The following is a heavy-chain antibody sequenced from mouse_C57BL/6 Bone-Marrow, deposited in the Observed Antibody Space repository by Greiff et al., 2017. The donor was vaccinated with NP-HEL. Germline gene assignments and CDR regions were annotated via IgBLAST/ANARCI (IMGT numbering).Heavy chain of an antibody. CDR2: ISDGGSYT. D-gene: IGHD2-4*01. CDR1: GFTFSSYA. J-gene: IGHJ3*01. CDR3: ARGHYDYDWFAY. V-gene: IGHV5-4*03. Sequence: EVKLVESGGGLVKPGGSLKLSCAASGFTFSSYAMSWVRQTPEKRLEWVATISDGGSYTYYPDNVKGRFTISRDNAKNNLYLQMSHLKSEDTAMYYCARGHYDYDWFAYWGQGTLVTVSA.